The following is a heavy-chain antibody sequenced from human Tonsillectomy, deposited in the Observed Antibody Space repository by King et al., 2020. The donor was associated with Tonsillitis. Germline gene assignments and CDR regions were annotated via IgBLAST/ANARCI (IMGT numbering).Heavy chain of an antibody. CDR1: GFTFDDYA. V-gene: IGHV3-9*01. J-gene: IGHJ4*02. D-gene: IGHD4-17*01. Sequence: VQLVESGGGLVQPGRSLRLSCAASGFTFDDYAMHWVRQAPGKGLEWVSGISWNSGSIGYADSVKGRFTISRDNAKNSLYLQMNSLRAEDTALYYCAKLGPGDYGDSYWGQGTLVTVSS. CDR3: AKLGPGDYGDSY. CDR2: ISWNSGSI.